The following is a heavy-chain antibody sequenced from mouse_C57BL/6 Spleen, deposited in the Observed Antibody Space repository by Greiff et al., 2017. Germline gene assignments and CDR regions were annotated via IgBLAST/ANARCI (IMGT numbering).Heavy chain of an antibody. Sequence: KLVESGGGLVKPGGSLKLSCAASGFTFSSYAMSWVRQTPEKRLEWVATISDGGSYTYSPDNVKGRFTISRDNAKNNLYLQMSHLKSEDTAMYYCARANWDGYFDDWGQGTTLTVSS. CDR1: GFTFSSYA. CDR2: ISDGGSYT. CDR3: ARANWDGYFDD. V-gene: IGHV5-4*03. J-gene: IGHJ2*01. D-gene: IGHD4-1*01.